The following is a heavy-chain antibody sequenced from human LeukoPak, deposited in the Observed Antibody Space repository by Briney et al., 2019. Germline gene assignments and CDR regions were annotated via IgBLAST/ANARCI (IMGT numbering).Heavy chain of an antibody. CDR2: INHSGST. V-gene: IGHV4-34*01. CDR3: ARHYYYGSGSYWHYYYYMDV. D-gene: IGHD3-10*01. CDR1: GGSFSGYY. J-gene: IGHJ6*03. Sequence: PSETLSLTCAVYGGSFSGYYWSWIRQPPGKGPEWIGEINHSGSTNYNPSPKSRVTISVDTSKNQFSLKLSSVTAADTAVYYCARHYYYGSGSYWHYYYYMDVWGKGTTVTVSS.